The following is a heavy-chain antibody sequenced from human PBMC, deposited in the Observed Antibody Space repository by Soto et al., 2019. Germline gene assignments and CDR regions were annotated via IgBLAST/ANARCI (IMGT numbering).Heavy chain of an antibody. CDR2: INPSGGST. J-gene: IGHJ6*02. V-gene: IGHV1-46*01. D-gene: IGHD3-10*01. CDR1: GYTFTSYG. CDR3: ARDNYYGPYGMDV. Sequence: GASLKVSCKASGYTFTSYGISWVRQAPGQGLEWMGIINPSGGSTSYAQKFQGRVTMTRDTSTSTVYMELSSLRSEDTAVYYCARDNYYGPYGMDVWGQGTTVNVSS.